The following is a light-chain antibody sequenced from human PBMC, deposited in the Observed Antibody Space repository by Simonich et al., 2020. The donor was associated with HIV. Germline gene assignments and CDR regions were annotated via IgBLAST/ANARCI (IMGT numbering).Light chain of an antibody. J-gene: IGKJ2*01. Sequence: DIVMTQSPDPLAVSLGERATINPKSIHNVLSNSNNKSYLTLYQQKPGPPPKLLMYWASTRESGVPDRFSGSGSGTDFTRTISSLQAEDVAVYYCQQSYSTPYTFGQGTKLEIK. CDR2: WAS. V-gene: IGKV4-1*01. CDR3: QQSYSTPYT. CDR1: HNVLSNSNNKSY.